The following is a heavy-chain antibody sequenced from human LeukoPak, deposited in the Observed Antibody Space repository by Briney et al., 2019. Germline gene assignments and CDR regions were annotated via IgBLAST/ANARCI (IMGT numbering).Heavy chain of an antibody. V-gene: IGHV1-18*01. CDR2: ISAYNHNT. CDR3: VRDGGVVVPGTLWYDFDL. D-gene: IGHD2-15*01. CDR1: GYTFTSYG. Sequence: ASVKVSCKASGYTFTSYGISWVRQAPGQGFEWMGWISAYNHNTDFAQKLQGRVTMTTDTSTSTAYMELRSLRSDDTAVYYCVRDGGVVVPGTLWYDFDLWGRGTQVTVSS. J-gene: IGHJ2*01.